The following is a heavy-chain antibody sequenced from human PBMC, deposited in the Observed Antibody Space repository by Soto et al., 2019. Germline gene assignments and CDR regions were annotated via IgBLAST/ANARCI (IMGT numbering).Heavy chain of an antibody. D-gene: IGHD3-22*01. CDR3: ARDAGYYDSSGYGYYGMDV. V-gene: IGHV3-7*01. CDR2: IKQDGSEK. J-gene: IGHJ6*02. CDR1: GVTSISYW. Sequence: GGALRLACSASGVTSISYWMSWVRQAQGKGLEWVANIKQDGSEKYYVDSVKGRFTISRDNAKNSLYLQMNSLRAEDTAVYYCARDAGYYDSSGYGYYGMDVWGQGTTVTV.